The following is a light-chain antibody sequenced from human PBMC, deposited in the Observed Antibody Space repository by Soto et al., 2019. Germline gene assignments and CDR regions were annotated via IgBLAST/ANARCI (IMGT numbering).Light chain of an antibody. Sequence: DILLTQSPGTLSLSPGDRATLSCRASQSLGSRSLAWYQQKPGQAPRLLIYGASRRATGVPARFSGSGSGTEFTLTISSLQSEDFAVYYCQQYNNWPPWTFGQGTKVDI. J-gene: IGKJ1*01. CDR2: GAS. CDR1: QSLGSR. V-gene: IGKV3D-15*01. CDR3: QQYNNWPPWT.